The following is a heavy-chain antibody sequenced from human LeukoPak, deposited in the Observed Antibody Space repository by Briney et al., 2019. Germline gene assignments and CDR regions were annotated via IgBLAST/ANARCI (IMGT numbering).Heavy chain of an antibody. D-gene: IGHD1-26*01. CDR3: ARDLEWEPSYYFDY. Sequence: ASVKVSCKASGHTFTGYYMHWVRQAPGQGLEWMGWINPNSGGTNYAQKFQGRVTMTRDTSISTAYMELSRLRSDDTAVYYCARDLEWEPSYYFDYWGQGTLVTVSS. CDR1: GHTFTGYY. J-gene: IGHJ4*02. CDR2: INPNSGGT. V-gene: IGHV1-2*02.